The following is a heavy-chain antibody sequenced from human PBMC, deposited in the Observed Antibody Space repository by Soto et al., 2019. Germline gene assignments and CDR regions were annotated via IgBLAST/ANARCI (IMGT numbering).Heavy chain of an antibody. CDR3: ARHRARNWFDP. CDR1: SGSFSGYY. V-gene: IGHV4-34*01. D-gene: IGHD6-6*01. Sequence: SETLSLTCSIYSGSFSGYYWSWIRQPPGKGLEWIGEISQSGNTNYSPSLKSRVSISIDTSKKQFSLNLASVSAADTAVYYCARHRARNWFDPWGQGTLVTVSS. CDR2: ISQSGNT. J-gene: IGHJ5*02.